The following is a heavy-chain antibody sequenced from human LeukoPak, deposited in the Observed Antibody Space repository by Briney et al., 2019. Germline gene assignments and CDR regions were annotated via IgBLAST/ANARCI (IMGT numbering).Heavy chain of an antibody. Sequence: GESLKISCKGSGYSVTSYWIGWVRQMPGKGLEWMGIIYPGDSDTRYSPSFQGQVTISADKSISTAYLQWSSLKASDTAMYYCARPQRYSSSRPPGAFDIWGQGTMVTVSS. CDR3: ARPQRYSSSRPPGAFDI. CDR2: IYPGDSDT. J-gene: IGHJ3*02. V-gene: IGHV5-51*01. CDR1: GYSVTSYW. D-gene: IGHD6-13*01.